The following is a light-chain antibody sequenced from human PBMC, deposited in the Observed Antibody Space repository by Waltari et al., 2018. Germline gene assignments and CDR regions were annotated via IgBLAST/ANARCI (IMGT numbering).Light chain of an antibody. CDR1: SSNIGADYD. J-gene: IGLJ1*01. CDR3: QSYDSSLSGWRV. Sequence: QSVLTQPPSVSGAPGQRVTIPCTGGSSNIGADYDLHWSQQLPGTAPKLLIFDTTNRPSGVPNRFSGSKSGTSAFLAITGLQPEDEADYYCQSYDSSLSGWRVFGTGTKVTVL. V-gene: IGLV1-40*01. CDR2: DTT.